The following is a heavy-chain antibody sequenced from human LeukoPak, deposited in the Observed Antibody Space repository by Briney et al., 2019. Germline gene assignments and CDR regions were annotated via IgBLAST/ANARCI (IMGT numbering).Heavy chain of an antibody. Sequence: PSETLSLTCTVSGGSISSYYWSWIRQPAGKGLEWIGRIYTSGSTNYNPSLKSRVTMSVDTSKNQFSLKLSSVTAADTAAYYCARDGSSSSWSAMDVWGQGTTVTVSS. J-gene: IGHJ6*02. CDR1: GGSISSYY. CDR2: IYTSGST. D-gene: IGHD6-13*01. V-gene: IGHV4-4*07. CDR3: ARDGSSSSWSAMDV.